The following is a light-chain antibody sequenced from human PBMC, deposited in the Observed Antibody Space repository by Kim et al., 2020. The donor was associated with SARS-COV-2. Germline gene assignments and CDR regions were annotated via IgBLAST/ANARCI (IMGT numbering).Light chain of an antibody. V-gene: IGKV1-5*01. Sequence: SAAVGDRVTITCRASQSITRVVAWYQQNPGKAPKLLIFDAASLKSGVPSRFSGSGSGTEFTLTSSSLQPDDFATDYCQQYESHSYTFGPGTKREI. CDR3: QQYESHSYT. CDR1: QSITRV. CDR2: DAA. J-gene: IGKJ2*01.